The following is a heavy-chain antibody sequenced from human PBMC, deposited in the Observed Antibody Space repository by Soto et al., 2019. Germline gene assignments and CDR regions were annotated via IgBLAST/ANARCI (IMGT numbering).Heavy chain of an antibody. CDR2: IYSGGST. Sequence: EVQLVESGGGLVQPGGSLRLSCAASGFTVSSNYMSWVRQAPGKGLEWVSVIYSGGSTYYADSVKGRFTISRDNSKNTLYLQMNSLRAEDTAVYYCARGEYLGYYGMDVWGQGTTVTVSS. J-gene: IGHJ6*02. V-gene: IGHV3-66*01. D-gene: IGHD2-2*01. CDR1: GFTVSSNY. CDR3: ARGEYLGYYGMDV.